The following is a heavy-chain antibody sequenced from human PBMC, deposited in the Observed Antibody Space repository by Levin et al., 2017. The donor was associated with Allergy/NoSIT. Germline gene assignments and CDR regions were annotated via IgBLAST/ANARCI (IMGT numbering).Heavy chain of an antibody. V-gene: IGHV3-7*01. Sequence: LSLTCAASGFTFSNYWMSWVRQAPGKGLEWVANIKQDGSEKYYVDSVKGRFTISRDNAKNSLYLQMNSLRAEDTAVYYCARDTTMLTGDRAFDYWGQGTLVTVSS. J-gene: IGHJ4*02. CDR1: GFTFSNYW. CDR2: IKQDGSEK. D-gene: IGHD5-18*01. CDR3: ARDTTMLTGDRAFDY.